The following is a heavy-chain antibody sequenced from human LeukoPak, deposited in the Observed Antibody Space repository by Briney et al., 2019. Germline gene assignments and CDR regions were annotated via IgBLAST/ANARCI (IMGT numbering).Heavy chain of an antibody. CDR2: VGGDGKT. CDR3: AKDSWPRNGIYDPCDI. CDR1: GFIFSDFA. V-gene: IGHV3-23*01. D-gene: IGHD2-8*01. Sequence: GGSLRLSCAASGFIFSDFAMNWVRQAPGRGLEWVSHVGGDGKTYDKDSVKGRFTLSRDTSQNTLSLQMDSLRPEDTAVYYCAKDSWPRNGIYDPCDIWGQGTMVAVSS. J-gene: IGHJ3*02.